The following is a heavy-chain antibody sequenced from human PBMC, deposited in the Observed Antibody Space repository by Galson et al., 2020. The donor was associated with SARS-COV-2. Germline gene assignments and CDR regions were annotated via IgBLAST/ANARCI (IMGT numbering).Heavy chain of an antibody. V-gene: IGHV1-2*02. J-gene: IGHJ6*02. D-gene: IGHD3-9*01. Sequence: ASVKVSCKASGYTFTGYYMHWVRQAPGQGLEWMGWINPNSGGTNYAQKFQGRVTMTRDTSISTAYMELSRLRSDDTAVYYCARGKLRYFDWLLLSEDYYYYGMDVWGQGTTVTVSS. CDR3: ARGKLRYFDWLLLSEDYYYYGMDV. CDR2: INPNSGGT. CDR1: GYTFTGYY.